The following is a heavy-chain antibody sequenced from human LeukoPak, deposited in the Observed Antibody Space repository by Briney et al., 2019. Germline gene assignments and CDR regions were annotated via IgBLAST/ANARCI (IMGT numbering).Heavy chain of an antibody. J-gene: IGHJ4*02. CDR1: GYSFTSYW. CDR3: ARHDFPQLLGGYFDY. D-gene: IGHD2-2*01. CDR2: IYPGDSDT. V-gene: IGHV5-51*01. Sequence: GESLKISWKGSGYSFTSYWIGWVRQMPGKGLEWVGIIYPGDSDTRYSPSFQGQVTISADKSISTAYLQWSSLKASDTATYYCARHDFPQLLGGYFDYWGQGTLVTVSS.